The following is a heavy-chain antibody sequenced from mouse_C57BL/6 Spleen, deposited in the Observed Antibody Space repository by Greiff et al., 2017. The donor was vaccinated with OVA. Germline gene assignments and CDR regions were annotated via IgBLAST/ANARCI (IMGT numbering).Heavy chain of an antibody. CDR1: GYTFTDYY. Sequence: VQLKESGPVLVKPGASVKMSCKASGYTFTDYYMNWVKQSHGKSLEWIGVINPYNGGTSYNQKFKGKATLTVDKSSSTAYMELNSLTSEDSAVYYCARSRSSYGNLDYWGQGTTLTVSS. CDR3: ARSRSSYGNLDY. D-gene: IGHD2-10*01. J-gene: IGHJ2*01. CDR2: INPYNGGT. V-gene: IGHV1-19*01.